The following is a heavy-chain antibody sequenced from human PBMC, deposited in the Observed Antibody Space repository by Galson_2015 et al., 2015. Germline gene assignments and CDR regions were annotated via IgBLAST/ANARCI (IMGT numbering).Heavy chain of an antibody. Sequence: SLRLSCAASGFTFSSYWMSWVRQAPGKGLEWVANIKQDGSEKYYVDSVKGRFTISRDNAKNSLYLQMNSLRAEDTAVYYCARGGSSSWYSVFLDYWGQGTLVTVSS. CDR1: GFTFSSYW. V-gene: IGHV3-7*03. D-gene: IGHD6-13*01. CDR2: IKQDGSEK. J-gene: IGHJ4*02. CDR3: ARGGSSSWYSVFLDY.